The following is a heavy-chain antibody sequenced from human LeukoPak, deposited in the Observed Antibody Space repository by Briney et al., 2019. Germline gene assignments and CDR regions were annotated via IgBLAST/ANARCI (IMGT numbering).Heavy chain of an antibody. Sequence: SQTLSLTCAISGDSVSSNSAAWNWIRQSPARGREWLGRTYYRSKWFNDFALSVKSRITINPDTSKNQFSLQLNSVTPEDTAVYYCAKNYGDSNWFDPWGQGTLVTVSS. J-gene: IGHJ5*02. CDR2: TYYRSKWFN. CDR1: GDSVSSNSAA. V-gene: IGHV6-1*01. CDR3: AKNYGDSNWFDP. D-gene: IGHD4-17*01.